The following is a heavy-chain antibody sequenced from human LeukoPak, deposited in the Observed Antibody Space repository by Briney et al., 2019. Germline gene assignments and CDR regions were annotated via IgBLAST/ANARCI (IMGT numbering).Heavy chain of an antibody. D-gene: IGHD6-13*01. V-gene: IGHV3-23*01. J-gene: IGHJ5*02. CDR3: AKDSDSSNWYNWFDP. CDR1: GFTFSRYG. CDR2: ISGSGGRT. Sequence: GGTLRLSCAASGFTFSRYGMSWVRQAPGKGLEWVSAISGSGGRTYYADSVKGRFTISRDNSKNTLYLQMNSLRAEDTAVYNCAKDSDSSNWYNWFDPWGQGTLVTVSP.